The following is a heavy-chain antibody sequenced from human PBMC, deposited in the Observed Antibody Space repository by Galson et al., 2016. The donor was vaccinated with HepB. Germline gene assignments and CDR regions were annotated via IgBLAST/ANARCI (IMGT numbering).Heavy chain of an antibody. CDR3: STRGGYNWFDP. CDR1: GYTFTTYH. Sequence: SVKVSCKASGYTFTTYHMHWVRQAPGQGLEWMGIINPNGGSASYSPKFQGRVTLTRDTSTSTVYMELSSLKSDDTALYYCSTRGGYNWFDPWGQGTLVTVSS. J-gene: IGHJ5*02. CDR2: INPNGGSA. D-gene: IGHD6-25*01. V-gene: IGHV1-46*01.